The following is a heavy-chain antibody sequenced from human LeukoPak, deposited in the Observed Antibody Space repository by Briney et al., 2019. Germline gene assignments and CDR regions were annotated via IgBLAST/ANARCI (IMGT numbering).Heavy chain of an antibody. D-gene: IGHD3-16*01. J-gene: IGHJ4*02. Sequence: SETLSLTYTVSGGSISTYYWSWIRQPPGKGLEWIGYIYYTGSTSYNPSLKSRVTISVDTPKNQFSLKLSSVTAADTAMYYCARDRLGGGTIFDYWGQGTLVTVSS. V-gene: IGHV4-59*01. CDR1: GGSISTYY. CDR2: IYYTGST. CDR3: ARDRLGGGTIFDY.